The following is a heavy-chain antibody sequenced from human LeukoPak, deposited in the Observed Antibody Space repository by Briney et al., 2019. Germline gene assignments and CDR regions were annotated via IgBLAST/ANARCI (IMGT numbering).Heavy chain of an antibody. CDR1: GGTFSSYA. Sequence: EASVKVSCKASGGTFSSYAISWVRQAPGQGLEWMGGIIPIFGTANYAQKFQGRVTITRDTSASTAYMELSSLRSEDMAVYYCAREGSATSLGYWGQGTLVTVSS. J-gene: IGHJ4*02. CDR3: AREGSATSLGY. CDR2: IIPIFGTA. V-gene: IGHV1-69*05. D-gene: IGHD1-26*01.